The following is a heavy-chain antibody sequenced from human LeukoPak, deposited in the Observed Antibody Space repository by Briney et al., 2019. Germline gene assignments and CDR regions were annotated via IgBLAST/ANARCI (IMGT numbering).Heavy chain of an antibody. J-gene: IGHJ4*02. CDR3: ARGASLSVFRSFDY. D-gene: IGHD3-16*02. V-gene: IGHV1-69*05. CDR1: GGTFSSYA. Sequence: ASVKVSCKASGGTFSSYAISWVRRAPGQGLEWMGGIIPIFGTANYAQKFQGRVPITTDESTSTAYMELSSLRSEDTAVYYCARGASLSVFRSFDYWGQGTLVTVSS. CDR2: IIPIFGTA.